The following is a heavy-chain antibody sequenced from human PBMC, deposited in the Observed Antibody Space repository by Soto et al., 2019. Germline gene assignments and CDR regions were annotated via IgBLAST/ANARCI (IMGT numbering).Heavy chain of an antibody. CDR1: GGTFSSYA. CDR2: IIPIFGTA. CDR3: ARDRGFVVVTAMSQFDP. Sequence: SVKVSCKASGGTFSSYAISWVRQAPGQGLEWMGGIIPIFGTANYAQKFQGRVMITADESTSTAYMELSSLRSEDTAVYYCARDRGFVVVTAMSQFDPWGQGTLVTVSS. D-gene: IGHD2-21*02. V-gene: IGHV1-69*13. J-gene: IGHJ5*02.